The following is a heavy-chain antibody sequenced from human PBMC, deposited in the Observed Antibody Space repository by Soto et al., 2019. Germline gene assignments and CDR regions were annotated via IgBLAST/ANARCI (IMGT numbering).Heavy chain of an antibody. V-gene: IGHV4-59*08. J-gene: IGHJ6*03. CDR1: GGSINSYY. Sequence: SETLSLTCTVSGGSINSYYWSWIRQSPGKGMEWIGFIYYTGITKYSPSLQSRVAISVDTSKKQLPLKLSSVTAADTAVYYCASTSSSWYYYYMDVWGKGTTVTVSS. D-gene: IGHD6-6*01. CDR2: IYYTGIT. CDR3: ASTSSSWYYYYMDV.